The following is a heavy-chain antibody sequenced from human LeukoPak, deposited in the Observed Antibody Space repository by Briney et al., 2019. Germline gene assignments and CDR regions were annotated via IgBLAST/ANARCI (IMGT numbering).Heavy chain of an antibody. J-gene: IGHJ4*02. CDR3: AREFYGRGDS. V-gene: IGHV3-11*06. CDR1: GFTFSNYY. CDR2: VSTSSSHT. D-gene: IGHD3-10*01. Sequence: GGSLRLSCAASGFTFSNYYMSWIRQAPGKGLEWISYVSTSSSHTNYADSVKGRFTISRDDAKNSLYLQMNGLRAGDTAVYYCAREFYGRGDSWGQGTLVIVSS.